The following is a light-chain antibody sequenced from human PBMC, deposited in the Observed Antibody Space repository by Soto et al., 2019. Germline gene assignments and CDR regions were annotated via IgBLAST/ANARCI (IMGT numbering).Light chain of an antibody. CDR3: QSYDSSNQNVV. V-gene: IGLV6-57*04. J-gene: IGLJ2*01. CDR2: EDN. CDR1: SGSIASNY. Sequence: NFMLTQPHSVSESPGKTVTISCTRSSGSIASNYVQWYQQRPGSAPTTVIYEDNQRPSGVPDRFSGSIDSSSNSDSLTISGLKTEDEADYYCQSYDSSNQNVVFGGGTKLTVL.